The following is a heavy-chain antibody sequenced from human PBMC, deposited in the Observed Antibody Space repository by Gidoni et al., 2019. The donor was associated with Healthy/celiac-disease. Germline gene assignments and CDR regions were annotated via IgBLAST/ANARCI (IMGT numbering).Heavy chain of an antibody. D-gene: IGHD3-3*01. J-gene: IGHJ6*02. CDR2: ISSSSSYI. Sequence: EVQLVESGGGLVKPGGSLRLPCAPSVFPFRSYSLTLVRPAPGKGLEWVSSISSSSSYIYYADSVKGRFTISRDNAKNSLYLQMNSLRAEDTAVYYCARDPPLRDFWSGYYPYYYYYGMDVWGQGTTVTVSS. V-gene: IGHV3-21*01. CDR3: ARDPPLRDFWSGYYPYYYYYGMDV. CDR1: VFPFRSYS.